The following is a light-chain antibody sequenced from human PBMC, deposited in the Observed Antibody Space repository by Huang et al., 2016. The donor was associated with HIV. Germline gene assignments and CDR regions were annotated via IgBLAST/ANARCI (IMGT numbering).Light chain of an antibody. J-gene: IGKJ5*01. CDR2: DAA. CDR1: QIVVNY. V-gene: IGKV3-20*01. Sequence: EIVLTQSPGTVSLSPGERATLSCRASQIVVNYLAWYQQQPGQAPRLLIYDAASRATGIPDRFSGSGSGTDFTLTISRLEPEDFAVYYCQHYGSSLITFGQGTRLEIK. CDR3: QHYGSSLIT.